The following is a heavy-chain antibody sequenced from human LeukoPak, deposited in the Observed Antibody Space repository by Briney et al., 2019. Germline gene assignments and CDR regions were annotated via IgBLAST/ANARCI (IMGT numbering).Heavy chain of an antibody. Sequence: PSETLSLTCTVSGGSISSYYWSWIRQPPGKGLEWIGYIYYSGSTNYNPSLKSRVTISVDTSKNQFSLKLSSVTAADTAVYYCARLEAAAGTIDYWGQGTLVTVSS. CDR2: IYYSGST. J-gene: IGHJ4*02. D-gene: IGHD6-13*01. CDR3: ARLEAAAGTIDY. V-gene: IGHV4-59*08. CDR1: GGSISSYY.